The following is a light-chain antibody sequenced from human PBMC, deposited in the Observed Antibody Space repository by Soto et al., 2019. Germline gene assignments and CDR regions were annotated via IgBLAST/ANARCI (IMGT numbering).Light chain of an antibody. Sequence: DIQMTQSPSTLSASIGDRVAITCRASQNIDVWLAWYQQKPGKSPKLLIYMASRLESGVPPRFSGSGSGTEFTITISSRQPDDFATYYGQQYGSSSPFGQGTKLEIK. J-gene: IGKJ2*01. CDR3: QQYGSSSP. CDR1: QNIDVW. V-gene: IGKV1-5*03. CDR2: MAS.